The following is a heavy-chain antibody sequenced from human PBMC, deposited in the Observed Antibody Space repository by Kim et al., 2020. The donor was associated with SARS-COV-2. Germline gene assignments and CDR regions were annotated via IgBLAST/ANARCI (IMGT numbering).Heavy chain of an antibody. CDR2: ITKSSTTI. CDR1: GFTFSAYD. Sequence: GGSLRLSCATSGFTFSAYDMNWVRQAPGKGLEWRSFITKSSTTIYYADSVEGRFTISRDNAKNSLFLQMNSLRDEDTALYYCVRDRMGGAFDMWGQGTMGTVSS. J-gene: IGHJ3*02. D-gene: IGHD3-16*01. V-gene: IGHV3-48*02. CDR3: VRDRMGGAFDM.